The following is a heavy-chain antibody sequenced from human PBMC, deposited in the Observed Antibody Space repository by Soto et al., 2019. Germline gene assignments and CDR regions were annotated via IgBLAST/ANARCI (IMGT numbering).Heavy chain of an antibody. CDR2: IIPIFGTA. V-gene: IGHV1-69*12. D-gene: IGHD1-1*01. CDR1: GGTFSSYA. Sequence: QVQLVQSGAEVKKPGSSVKVSCKASGGTFSSYAISWVRQAPGQGLEWMGGIIPIFGTANYAQKFQGRVTITADESTCTDYMEMSSLRSEDTAVDYCARVRGLEPHYFDFWGQGTLVTVSS. J-gene: IGHJ4*02. CDR3: ARVRGLEPHYFDF.